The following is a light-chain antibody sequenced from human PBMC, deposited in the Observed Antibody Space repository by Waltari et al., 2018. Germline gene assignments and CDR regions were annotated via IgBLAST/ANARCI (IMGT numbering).Light chain of an antibody. V-gene: IGLV1-40*01. J-gene: IGLJ2*01. CDR3: QSYDSSLSGSV. CDR1: SSNLRDGYD. Sequence: QSVLTQPPSVSGAPGQRVTISCTGSSSNLRDGYDVHWYQQLPGTAPKLLIYGNSNRPSGVPDRFSGSKSGTSASLAITGLQAEDEADYYCQSYDSSLSGSVFGGGTKLTVL. CDR2: GNS.